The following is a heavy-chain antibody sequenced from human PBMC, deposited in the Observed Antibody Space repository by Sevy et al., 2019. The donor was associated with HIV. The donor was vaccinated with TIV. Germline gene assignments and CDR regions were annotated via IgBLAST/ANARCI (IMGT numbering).Heavy chain of an antibody. CDR1: GFTVSSNY. V-gene: IGHV3-7*01. D-gene: IGHD1-26*01. Sequence: GGSLRLSCAAAGFTVSSNYMNWVRQAPGKGLGWVANIRPDGSDKYYVDSVKGRFTISRDNAKNSLYLQMNSLRADDTAMYYCARGVGLDCWGQGALVTVSS. CDR2: IRPDGSDK. J-gene: IGHJ4*02. CDR3: ARGVGLDC.